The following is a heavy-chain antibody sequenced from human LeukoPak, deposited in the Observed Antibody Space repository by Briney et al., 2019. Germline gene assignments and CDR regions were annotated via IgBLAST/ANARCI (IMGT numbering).Heavy chain of an antibody. J-gene: IGHJ4*02. CDR2: IYYSGST. V-gene: IGHV4-59*01. Sequence: SETLSLTCTVSGGSISSYYWSWIRQPPGKGLEWTGYIYYSGSTNYNPSLKSRVTISLDTSKNQFSLKLSSVTAADTAVYYCARTDSSGYYHFDYWGQGTLVTVSS. CDR1: GGSISSYY. CDR3: ARTDSSGYYHFDY. D-gene: IGHD3-22*01.